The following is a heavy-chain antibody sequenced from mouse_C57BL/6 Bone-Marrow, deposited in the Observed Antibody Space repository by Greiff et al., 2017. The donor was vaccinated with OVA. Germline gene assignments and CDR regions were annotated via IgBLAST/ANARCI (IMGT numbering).Heavy chain of an antibody. Sequence: VKLVESGAELVRPGASVTLSFKASGYTFTDYEMHWVKQTPVHGLEWIGAIDPETGGTAYNQKFKGKAILTADKSSSTAYMELRSLTSEDSAVYYCTRGEKFHYGKEDWYFDVWGTGTTVTVSS. D-gene: IGHD2-1*01. CDR2: IDPETGGT. CDR1: GYTFTDYE. V-gene: IGHV1-15*01. CDR3: TRGEKFHYGKEDWYFDV. J-gene: IGHJ1*03.